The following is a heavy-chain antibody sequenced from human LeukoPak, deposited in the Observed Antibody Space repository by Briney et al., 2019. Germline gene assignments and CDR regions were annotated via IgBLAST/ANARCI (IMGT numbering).Heavy chain of an antibody. Sequence: GGSLRLSCAASGFTVSSNYMSWVRQAPGKGLEWVSVIYSGGSTYYADSVKGRFTISRDNSKNTLYLQMNSLRAEDTAVYYCARDHNGSGSHYWGQGTLVTVSS. J-gene: IGHJ4*02. CDR2: IYSGGST. D-gene: IGHD3-10*01. CDR3: ARDHNGSGSHY. CDR1: GFTVSSNY. V-gene: IGHV3-53*01.